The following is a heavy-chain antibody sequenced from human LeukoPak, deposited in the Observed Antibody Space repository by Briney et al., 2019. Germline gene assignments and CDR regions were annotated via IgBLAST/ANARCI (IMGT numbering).Heavy chain of an antibody. J-gene: IGHJ6*02. CDR3: ARAYGSGSWPFYYYGMDV. D-gene: IGHD3-10*01. V-gene: IGHV1-2*04. CDR2: INPNSGGT. CDR1: GYTFTGYD. Sequence: ASVNVSCKASGYTFTGYDMHWVRQAPGQGLEWMGWINPNSGGTNYAQKFQGWVTMTRDTSISTAYMELSRLRSDDTAVYYCARAYGSGSWPFYYYGMDVWGQGTTVTVS.